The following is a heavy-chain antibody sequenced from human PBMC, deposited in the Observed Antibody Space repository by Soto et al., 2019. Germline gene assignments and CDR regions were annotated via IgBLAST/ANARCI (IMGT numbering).Heavy chain of an antibody. CDR3: AHSQTWPQPLWDY. J-gene: IGHJ4*02. D-gene: IGHD2-21*01. Sequence: QITLKESGPTLVKPTQTLTLTCTFSGFSLSTSGVAVGWIRQPPGKALDWLALIYWNADKRYSPALKSRLTITKYTSTSQVALTMTNVAPVDTATYYCAHSQTWPQPLWDYWGQGTLVTVSS. CDR1: GFSLSTSGVA. CDR2: IYWNADK. V-gene: IGHV2-5*01.